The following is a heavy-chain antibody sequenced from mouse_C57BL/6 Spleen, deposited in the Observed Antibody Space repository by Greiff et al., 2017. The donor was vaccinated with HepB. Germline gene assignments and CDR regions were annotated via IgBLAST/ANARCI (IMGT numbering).Heavy chain of an antibody. CDR1: GYTFTEYT. CDR3: ARHEEIDYDSGYAMDY. J-gene: IGHJ4*01. Sequence: VHLVESGAELVKPGASVKLSCKASGYTFTEYTIPWVKQRSGQGLEWIGWFYPGSGSIKYNEKFKDKATLTADKSSSTVYMELSRVTSEDSAVYFCARHEEIDYDSGYAMDYGGQGTSVTVST. V-gene: IGHV1-62-2*01. CDR2: FYPGSGSI. D-gene: IGHD2-4*01.